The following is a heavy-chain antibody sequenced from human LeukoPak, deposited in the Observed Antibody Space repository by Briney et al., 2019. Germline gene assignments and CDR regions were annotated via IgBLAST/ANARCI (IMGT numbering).Heavy chain of an antibody. CDR2: ICYSGST. Sequence: SETLSLTCTVSGGSISSSSYYWGWIRQPPGKGLEWIGSICYSGSTYYNPSLKSRVTISVDTSKNQFSLKLSSVTAADTAVYYCARHRASAFEYFDYWGQGTLVTVSS. J-gene: IGHJ4*02. V-gene: IGHV4-39*01. CDR3: ARHRASAFEYFDY. CDR1: GGSISSSSYY. D-gene: IGHD3-3*02.